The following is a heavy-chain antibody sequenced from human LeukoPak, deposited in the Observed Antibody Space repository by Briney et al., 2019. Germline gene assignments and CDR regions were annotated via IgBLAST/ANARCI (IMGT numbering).Heavy chain of an antibody. CDR1: GFTFSSYA. CDR3: TGRWLPFDY. J-gene: IGHJ4*02. V-gene: IGHV3-23*01. Sequence: PGGSLRLSCAASGFTFSSYAMSWVRQAPGKGLEWVSTISGSGGSTYYADSVKGRFTISRDNSKNMLYVQMNSLRAEDTAVYYCTGRWLPFDYWGQGTLVTVSS. CDR2: ISGSGGST. D-gene: IGHD5-24*01.